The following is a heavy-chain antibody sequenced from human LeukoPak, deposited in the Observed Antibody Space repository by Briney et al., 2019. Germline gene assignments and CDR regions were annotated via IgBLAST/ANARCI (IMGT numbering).Heavy chain of an antibody. CDR1: GFTFSTSG. Sequence: GGSLRLSCAASGFTFSTSGMHWVRQAPGKGLEWVAFIRYDGNNIYYSDSVKGRFTISRDNSKNTLYLQMNSLRAEDTAVYYCAKGRSGSYLSYYFDYWGQGTLVTVSS. V-gene: IGHV3-30*02. D-gene: IGHD1-26*01. CDR3: AKGRSGSYLSYYFDY. CDR2: IRYDGNNI. J-gene: IGHJ4*02.